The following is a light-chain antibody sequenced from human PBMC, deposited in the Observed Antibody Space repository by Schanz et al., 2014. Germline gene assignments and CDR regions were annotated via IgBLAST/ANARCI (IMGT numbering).Light chain of an antibody. Sequence: QSVLTQPPSVSAAPGQKVTISCSGSSSEIGDNYVSWYQHIPGTAPKVLIYDNHYRPSGIPDRFSGSKSGTSATLDITGLQTGDEADYYCGSWDSSLNTALFGGGTKLTVL. CDR1: SSEIGDNY. V-gene: IGLV1-51*01. J-gene: IGLJ2*01. CDR2: DNH. CDR3: GSWDSSLNTAL.